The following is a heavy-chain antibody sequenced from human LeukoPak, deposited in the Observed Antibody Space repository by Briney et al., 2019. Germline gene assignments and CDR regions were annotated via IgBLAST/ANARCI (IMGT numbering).Heavy chain of an antibody. CDR3: ARDPDNWNDGRAFDI. D-gene: IGHD1-1*01. V-gene: IGHV3-30-3*01. CDR1: GFTFSSYA. CDR2: ISYDGSNK. J-gene: IGHJ3*02. Sequence: GGSLRLSCAASGFTFSSYAMHWVRQAPGKGLEWVAVISYDGSNKYYADSVKGRFTISRDNSKNTLYLQMNSLRAEDTAVYYCARDPDNWNDGRAFDIWGQGTMVTVSS.